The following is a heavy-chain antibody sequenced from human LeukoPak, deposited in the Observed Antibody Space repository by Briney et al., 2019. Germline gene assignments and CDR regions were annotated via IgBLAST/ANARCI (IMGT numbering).Heavy chain of an antibody. J-gene: IGHJ5*02. CDR3: ASKVEFSVGLMFDL. CDR2: IIPIFDTT. CDR1: GGNFNKFA. D-gene: IGHD3-10*01. V-gene: IGHV1-69*05. Sequence: SVKVSCKASGGNFNKFAISWVRQAPGQGLEWMGGIIPIFDTTYYAQQFQGRVTITTDESTTTAYMELSSLISEDTAVYCCASKVEFSVGLMFDLWGQGTLVTVSS.